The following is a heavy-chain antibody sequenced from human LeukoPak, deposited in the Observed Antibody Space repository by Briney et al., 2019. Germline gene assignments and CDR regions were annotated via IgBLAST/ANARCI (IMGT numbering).Heavy chain of an antibody. V-gene: IGHV1-18*01. CDR2: ISAYNGNT. J-gene: IGHJ4*02. CDR1: GYTFTSYG. CDR3: ARYVRTDLLFDY. D-gene: IGHD1-26*01. Sequence: GASVTVSCKASGYTFTSYGISWVRQAPGQGLEWMGWISAYNGNTNYAQKVQGRVTMTTDTSTSTAYMELRSLRSDDTAVYYCARYVRTDLLFDYWGQGTLVTVSS.